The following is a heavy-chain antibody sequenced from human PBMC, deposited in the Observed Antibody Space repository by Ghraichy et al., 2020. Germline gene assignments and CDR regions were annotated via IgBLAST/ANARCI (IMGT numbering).Heavy chain of an antibody. CDR2: IKEDGSEK. J-gene: IGHJ4*02. D-gene: IGHD3-16*01. CDR3: ARDITLN. CDR1: GFTFSTFW. V-gene: IGHV3-7*03. Sequence: GGSLRLSCTPSGFTFSTFWMSWVRQAPGKGLEWVANIKEDGSEKYYVDSVKGRFTISRDNGKNSVFLQMSSLRADDTAVYYCARDITLNWGQGALVTVSS.